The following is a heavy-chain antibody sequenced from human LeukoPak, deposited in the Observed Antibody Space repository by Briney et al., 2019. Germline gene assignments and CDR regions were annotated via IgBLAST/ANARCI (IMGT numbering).Heavy chain of an antibody. V-gene: IGHV1-69*05. CDR1: GGTFSSYA. CDR2: IIPIFGTA. Sequence: ASVKVSCKASGGTFSSYAISWVRQAPGQGLEWMGGIIPIFGTANYAQKFQGRVTITRNTSISTAYMELSSLRSEDTAVYFCARVDGSPDYWGQGTLVTVSS. CDR3: ARVDGSPDY. D-gene: IGHD2-15*01. J-gene: IGHJ4*02.